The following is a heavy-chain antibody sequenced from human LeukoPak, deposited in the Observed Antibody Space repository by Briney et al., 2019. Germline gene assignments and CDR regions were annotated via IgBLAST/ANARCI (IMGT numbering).Heavy chain of an antibody. CDR1: GFTFSSYA. D-gene: IGHD4-23*01. J-gene: IGHJ6*03. CDR3: AKVRLDYGGFPYYYYMDV. V-gene: IGHV3-23*01. Sequence: PGGSLRLSCAASGFTFSSYAMSWVRQAPGKGLEWVSAISGSGGSTYYADSVKGRFTISRDNSKNTLYLQMNSLRAEDTAVYYCAKVRLDYGGFPYYYYMDVWGKGTTVTVSS. CDR2: ISGSGGST.